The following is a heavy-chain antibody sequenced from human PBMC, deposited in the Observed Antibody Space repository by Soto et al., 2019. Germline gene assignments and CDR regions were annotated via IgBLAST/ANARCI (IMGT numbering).Heavy chain of an antibody. J-gene: IGHJ4*02. V-gene: IGHV1-18*01. Sequence: QVHLVQSGAEVKKPGASVKVSCQASGYAFTTYGITWVRQAPGQGLEWMGWISAHNGNTNYEPKLQGRVTVTRDTSTSTAYMELMSLRSEDTGVHYCARGGYGDYWGQGALVTVSS. CDR3: ARGGYGDY. D-gene: IGHD1-1*01. CDR1: GYAFTTYG. CDR2: ISAHNGNT.